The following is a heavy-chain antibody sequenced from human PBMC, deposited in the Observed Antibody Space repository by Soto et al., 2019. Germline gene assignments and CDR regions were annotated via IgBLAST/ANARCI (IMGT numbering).Heavy chain of an antibody. CDR2: ISAYNGHT. Sequence: ASVKVSCKASGYTFTSYGISWVRQAPGQGLEWMGWISAYNGHTNYAQKLQGRVTMTTDTSTSTAYMELRSLRSDDTAVYYCARDYSNGWYGDFDYWGQGSPVTVSS. CDR3: ARDYSNGWYGDFDY. J-gene: IGHJ4*02. V-gene: IGHV1-18*01. CDR1: GYTFTSYG. D-gene: IGHD6-19*01.